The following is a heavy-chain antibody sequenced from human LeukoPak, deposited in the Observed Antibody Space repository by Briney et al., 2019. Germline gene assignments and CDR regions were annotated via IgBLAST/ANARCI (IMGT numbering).Heavy chain of an antibody. CDR3: ARDFTGLLPPSYYFDY. V-gene: IGHV1-2*02. J-gene: IGHJ4*02. CDR2: INPNGADT. CDR1: GYTFTGHY. D-gene: IGHD2-15*01. Sequence: ASVKVSCKASGYTFTGHYMHWVRQAPGHRLEWMGGINPNGADTNYAQTFQRRFTMTMDTSISTAYMELSRLRYDDTALYYCARDFTGLLPPSYYFDYWGQGTLV.